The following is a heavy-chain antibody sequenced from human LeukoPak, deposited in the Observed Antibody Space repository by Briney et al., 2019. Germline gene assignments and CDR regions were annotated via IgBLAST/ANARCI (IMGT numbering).Heavy chain of an antibody. J-gene: IGHJ5*02. Sequence: SVKVSCKASGGTFSSYAISWVRQAPGQGLEWMGGIIPIFGTANYAQKFQGRVTITADESTSTAYMELSSLRSEDTAVNYCARSHCSSTSCYFSGFDPWGQGTLVTVSS. CDR3: ARSHCSSTSCYFSGFDP. CDR1: GGTFSSYA. CDR2: IIPIFGTA. D-gene: IGHD2-2*01. V-gene: IGHV1-69*13.